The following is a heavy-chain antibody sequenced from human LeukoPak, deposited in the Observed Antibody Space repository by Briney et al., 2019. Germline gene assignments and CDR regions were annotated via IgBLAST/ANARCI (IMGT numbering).Heavy chain of an antibody. Sequence: GGSLILSCAASGFTFSSYGMHWVRPAPGKGLERVAVISYDGSNKNYADSVKGRFTISRDISKNTLYLQMNSLRAEDTAVYYCAKRLGYYDSSEGYFDYWGQGTLVTVSS. CDR2: ISYDGSNK. D-gene: IGHD3-22*01. J-gene: IGHJ4*02. CDR1: GFTFSSYG. V-gene: IGHV3-30*18. CDR3: AKRLGYYDSSEGYFDY.